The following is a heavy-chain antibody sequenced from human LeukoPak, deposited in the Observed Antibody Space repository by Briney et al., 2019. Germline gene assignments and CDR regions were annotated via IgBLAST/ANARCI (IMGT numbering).Heavy chain of an antibody. Sequence: GASVKVSCKASGYTFTGYYMHWVRQAPGQGLEWMGWINPNSGGTNYAPKFQGRVTMTRDTSISTAYMDLSRLTSDDTAVYFCARSDKCTTCSIDYWGQGTLVTVSS. J-gene: IGHJ4*02. CDR2: INPNSGGT. CDR3: ARSDKCTTCSIDY. D-gene: IGHD2-2*01. V-gene: IGHV1-2*02. CDR1: GYTFTGYY.